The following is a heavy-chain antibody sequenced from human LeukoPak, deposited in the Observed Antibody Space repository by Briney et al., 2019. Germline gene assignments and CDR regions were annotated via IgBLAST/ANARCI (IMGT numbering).Heavy chain of an antibody. CDR1: GFTFDDYA. D-gene: IGHD2-21*01. V-gene: IGHV3-9*01. CDR3: AKDLWRGAFDI. J-gene: IGHJ3*02. Sequence: GRSLRLSCAASGFTFDDYAMHWVRQAPGKGLEWVSGISWNSGSIGYADSVKGRFTISRDNAKNSLYLQMNSLRAEDTALYYCAKDLWRGAFDIWGQGTMVTVSS. CDR2: ISWNSGSI.